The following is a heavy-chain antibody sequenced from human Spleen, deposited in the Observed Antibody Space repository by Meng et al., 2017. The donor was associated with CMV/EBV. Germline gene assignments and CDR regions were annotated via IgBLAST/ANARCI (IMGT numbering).Heavy chain of an antibody. CDR1: GGSISSYY. J-gene: IGHJ4*02. D-gene: IGHD3-3*01. CDR2: IYYSGST. CDR3: ARTLYDFWSGYYSYFDY. Sequence: SETLSLTCTVSGGSISSYYWSWIRQPPGKGLEWIGYIYYSGSTNYNPSLKSRVTISVDTSKNQFSLKLSSVTAADTAVYYCARTLYDFWSGYYSYFDYWGQGTLVTVSS. V-gene: IGHV4-59*01.